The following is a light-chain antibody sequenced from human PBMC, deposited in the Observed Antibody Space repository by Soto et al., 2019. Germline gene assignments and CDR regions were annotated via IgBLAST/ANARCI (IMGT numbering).Light chain of an antibody. CDR3: QQYGSSAFT. Sequence: EIVLTQSPGTLSLSPGERATLSCRASQIVSSSYLTWYQQNPGQAPRLLIYGASSRATGIPDRFSGSGSGTDFTLTISRLEPEDFAVYYCQQYGSSAFTFVGGTKVEIK. CDR2: GAS. V-gene: IGKV3-20*01. J-gene: IGKJ4*01. CDR1: QIVSSSY.